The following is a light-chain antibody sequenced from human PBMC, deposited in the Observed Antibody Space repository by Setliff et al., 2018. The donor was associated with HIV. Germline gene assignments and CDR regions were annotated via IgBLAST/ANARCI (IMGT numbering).Light chain of an antibody. Sequence: QSALAQPASVSGSPGQSITISCTGTSSDVGGYNYVSWYQQHPGKAPKFMIYDVSKRPSGVSNRFSGSKSGNTVSLTISGLQAEDEADYYCSSYTSSSTYVFGTGTKVTVL. CDR3: SSYTSSSTYV. V-gene: IGLV2-14*01. CDR1: SSDVGGYNY. CDR2: DVS. J-gene: IGLJ1*01.